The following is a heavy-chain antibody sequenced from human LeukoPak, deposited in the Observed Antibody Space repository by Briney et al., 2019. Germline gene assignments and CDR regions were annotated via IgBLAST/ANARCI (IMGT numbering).Heavy chain of an antibody. Sequence: GGSLRLSCAASGFTFSDYYMSWIRQAPGKGLEWVSSISSSSSYIYYADSVKGRFTISRDNAKNSLYLQMNSLRAEDTAVYYCASSSYYYGSSLPYWGQGTLVTVSS. D-gene: IGHD3-10*01. J-gene: IGHJ4*02. CDR2: ISSSSSYI. V-gene: IGHV3-11*03. CDR3: ASSSYYYGSSLPY. CDR1: GFTFSDYY.